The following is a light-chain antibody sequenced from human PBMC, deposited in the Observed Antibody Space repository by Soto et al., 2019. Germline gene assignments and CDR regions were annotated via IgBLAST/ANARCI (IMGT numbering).Light chain of an antibody. CDR3: SSHAGSKRG. CDR1: SSDVGGYNY. V-gene: IGLV2-8*01. CDR2: EVN. J-gene: IGLJ1*01. Sequence: QSVLTQPPSASGSPGQSVTISCTGTSSDVGGYNYVSWYQQHPGKAPKLMIYEVNKRPSGVPDRFSGSKSGNTASLTVSWLQAEDEGDYYCSSHAGSKRGFGTGTKVTVL.